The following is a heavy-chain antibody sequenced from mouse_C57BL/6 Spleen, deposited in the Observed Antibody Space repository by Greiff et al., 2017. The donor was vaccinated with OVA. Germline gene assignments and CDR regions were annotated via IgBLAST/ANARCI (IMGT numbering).Heavy chain of an antibody. J-gene: IGHJ2*01. CDR3: AREDGPYFDY. Sequence: EVQRVESGGGLVKPGGSLKLSCAASGFTFSDYGMHWVRQAPEKGLEWVAYISSGSNTIYYADTVKGRFTISRDNAKNTLFLQMTSLRSEDTAMYYCAREDGPYFDYWGQGTTLTVSS. CDR1: GFTFSDYG. CDR2: ISSGSNTI. V-gene: IGHV5-17*01. D-gene: IGHD2-3*01.